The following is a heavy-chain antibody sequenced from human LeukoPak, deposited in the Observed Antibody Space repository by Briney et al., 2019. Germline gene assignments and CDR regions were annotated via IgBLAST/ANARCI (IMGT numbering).Heavy chain of an antibody. CDR2: IYADGRV. CDR1: GLTVSNSY. CDR3: VHSVTD. D-gene: IGHD2-21*02. V-gene: IGHV3-53*01. Sequence: PGGSLRLSFAASGLTVSNSYMSWGRQAPGKGLECVSLIYADGRVYYADSVKGRFTISRDNSRNTLYLQMNSLRAVDTAVYYCVHSVTDWGQGALVTVSS. J-gene: IGHJ4*02.